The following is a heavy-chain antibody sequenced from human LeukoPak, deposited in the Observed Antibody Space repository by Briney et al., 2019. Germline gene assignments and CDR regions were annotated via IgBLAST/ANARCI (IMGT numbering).Heavy chain of an antibody. CDR1: GGSMSSSSYY. D-gene: IGHD3-22*01. CDR3: ARVYYDSTGYYYRTRYYFDF. CDR2: IYYSGST. J-gene: IGHJ4*02. V-gene: IGHV4-39*07. Sequence: PSETLSLTCTVSGGSMSSSSYYWGWIRQPPGKGLEWIGSIYYSGSTYYNPSLKSRVTMSVDTSKNQFSLKLTSVTAADTAVYYCARVYYDSTGYYYRTRYYFDFWGQGTLVTVSS.